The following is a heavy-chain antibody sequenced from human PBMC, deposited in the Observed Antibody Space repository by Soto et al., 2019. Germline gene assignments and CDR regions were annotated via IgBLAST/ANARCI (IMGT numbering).Heavy chain of an antibody. CDR3: ARVSSSIWGYYFDC. Sequence: ASVKVSCKASGYTFTDHALHWVRQAPGQRLEWTGWISAGNGDTKYSQRFKDRVAITRDTSANTAYLELSSLGSEDTAVYYCARVSSSIWGYYFDCWGQGILVTVSS. D-gene: IGHD6-13*01. CDR2: ISAGNGDT. J-gene: IGHJ4*02. CDR1: GYTFTDHA. V-gene: IGHV1-3*01.